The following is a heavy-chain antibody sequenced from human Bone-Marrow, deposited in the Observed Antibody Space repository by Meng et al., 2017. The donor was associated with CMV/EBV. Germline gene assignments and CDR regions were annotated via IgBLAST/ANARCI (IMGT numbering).Heavy chain of an antibody. CDR1: GFTFSSYG. CDR3: ARAYCGDIACAPSY. V-gene: IGHV3-7*04. CDR2: IKQDGSEK. J-gene: IGHJ4*01. D-gene: IGHD2-21*01. Sequence: GESLKISCAASGFTFSSYGMHWVRQAPGKGLEWVANIKQDGSEKYYVDSVKGRFTISRDNAKNSLFLQMSTLRVEDTAVYYCARAYCGDIACAPSYWGNGTLVTVSS.